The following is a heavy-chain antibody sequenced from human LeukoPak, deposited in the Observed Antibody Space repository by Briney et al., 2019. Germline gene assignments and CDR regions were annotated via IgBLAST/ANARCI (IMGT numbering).Heavy chain of an antibody. CDR2: IYPGDCDT. Sequence: GESLKISCKGSGYSFTSYWIGWVRQMPGKGLEWMGIIYPGDCDTRYSPSFQGQVTISADKSISTAYLQWSSLKASDTAMYYCARQDIVVVPAGVPYPDAFDIWGQGTMVTVSS. CDR3: ARQDIVVVPAGVPYPDAFDI. D-gene: IGHD2-2*01. V-gene: IGHV5-51*01. CDR1: GYSFTSYW. J-gene: IGHJ3*02.